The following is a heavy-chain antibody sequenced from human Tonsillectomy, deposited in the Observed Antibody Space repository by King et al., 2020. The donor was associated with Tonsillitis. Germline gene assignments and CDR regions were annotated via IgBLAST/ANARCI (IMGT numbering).Heavy chain of an antibody. CDR2: IRYDGTKK. CDR3: AKDYGFIAPLGDTLEM. D-gene: IGHD6-6*01. J-gene: IGHJ3*02. Sequence: VQLVESGGGVVQPGGSLRLSCIASGFTFNTYGIHWVRQAPGKGLEWVAFIRYDGTKKDYVDSVEGRFTLSRDNSKNTGSLEINSLRPDDPALYYCAKDYGFIAPLGDTLEMWGQGTMDIVSS. V-gene: IGHV3-30*02. CDR1: GFTFNTYG.